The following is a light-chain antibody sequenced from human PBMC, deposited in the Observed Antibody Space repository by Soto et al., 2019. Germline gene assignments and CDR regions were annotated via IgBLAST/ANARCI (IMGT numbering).Light chain of an antibody. CDR3: QHYGGSFI. J-gene: IGKJ3*01. CDR1: QSINSKS. V-gene: IGKV3-20*01. Sequence: EIVLTQSPGTLSLSPGEGATVSCRVSQSINSKSLVWYQRKFGQAPRLLIYNTSSRATGIPDRFSGSGSGTDFTLSISRLEPEDVAGYYCQHYGGSFIFGPGTKVDFK. CDR2: NTS.